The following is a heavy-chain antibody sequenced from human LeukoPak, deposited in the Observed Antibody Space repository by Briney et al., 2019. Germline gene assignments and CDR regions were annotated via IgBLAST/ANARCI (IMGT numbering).Heavy chain of an antibody. CDR3: ARASTMNFDY. CDR1: GFTFSSYW. Sequence: GGSLRLSCAASGFTFSSYWMSWVRQAPGKGLEWVSSISSSSSYIYYADSVKGRFTISRDNSKNTLYLQMNSLRAEDTAVYYCARASTMNFDYWGQGTLVTVSS. J-gene: IGHJ4*02. D-gene: IGHD3-22*01. V-gene: IGHV3-21*01. CDR2: ISSSSSYI.